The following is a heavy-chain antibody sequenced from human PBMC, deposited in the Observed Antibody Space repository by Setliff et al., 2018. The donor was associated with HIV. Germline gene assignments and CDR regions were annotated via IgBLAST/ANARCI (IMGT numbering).Heavy chain of an antibody. CDR3: ARSQYYDTSGDPPSNWFDP. J-gene: IGHJ5*02. D-gene: IGHD3-22*01. CDR1: GYTFSGYY. Sequence: ASVKVSCKASGYTFSGYYLHWVRRAPGQGLEWMGWINPNSGATNYAQNFQGRVTMTRDTSISTAYMELRSLRSDDTAVYYCARSQYYDTSGDPPSNWFDPWGQGTLVTVSS. CDR2: INPNSGAT. V-gene: IGHV1-2*02.